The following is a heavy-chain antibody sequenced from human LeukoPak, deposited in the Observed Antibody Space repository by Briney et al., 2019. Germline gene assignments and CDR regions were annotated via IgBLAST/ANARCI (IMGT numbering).Heavy chain of an antibody. CDR2: IKQDGSEK. CDR3: ARYYYGSGSYYFDY. J-gene: IGHJ4*02. Sequence: PGGSLRLSCAGSGFTFSSYWMSWVRQAPGKGLEWVANIKQDGSEKYYVDSVKGRFTISRDNAKNSLYLQMNSLRAEDTAVYYCARYYYGSGSYYFDYWGQGTLVTVSS. D-gene: IGHD3-10*01. V-gene: IGHV3-7*01. CDR1: GFTFSSYW.